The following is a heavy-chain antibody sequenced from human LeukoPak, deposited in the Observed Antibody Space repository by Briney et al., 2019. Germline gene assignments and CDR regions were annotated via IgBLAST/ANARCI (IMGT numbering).Heavy chain of an antibody. V-gene: IGHV3-23*01. J-gene: IGHJ3*02. CDR2: ISGSGGST. D-gene: IGHD5-24*01. CDR1: GFTFSSYA. CDR3: ARDCRDGYKWGAFDI. Sequence: GGSLRLSCAASGFTFSSYAMSWVRQAPGKGLEWVSAISGSGGSTYYADSVKGRFTISRDNSKNTLYLQMNSLRAEDTAVYYCARDCRDGYKWGAFDIWGQGTMVTVSS.